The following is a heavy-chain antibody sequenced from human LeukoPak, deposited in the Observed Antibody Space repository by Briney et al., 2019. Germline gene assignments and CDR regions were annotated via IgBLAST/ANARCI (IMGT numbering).Heavy chain of an antibody. CDR3: AREYDFWSGYPLVPFDY. J-gene: IGHJ4*02. D-gene: IGHD3-3*01. CDR1: GGTFSSYA. Sequence: GASVKVSCKASGGTFSSYAISWVRQAPGQGLEWMGGIIPIFGTANYAQKFQGRVTITADESTSTAYMELSSLRSEDTAVYYCAREYDFWSGYPLVPFDYWGQGTLVTGSS. V-gene: IGHV1-69*13. CDR2: IIPIFGTA.